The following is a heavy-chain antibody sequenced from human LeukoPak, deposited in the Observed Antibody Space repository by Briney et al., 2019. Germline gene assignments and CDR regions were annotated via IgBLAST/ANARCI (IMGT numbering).Heavy chain of an antibody. V-gene: IGHV4-34*01. J-gene: IGHJ5*02. CDR1: GVSFSGYY. CDR3: ARGTRYYYGSGRRNWFDP. D-gene: IGHD3-10*01. Sequence: PSETLSLTCAVYGVSFSGYYWSWIRQPPGKGLEWIGEINHSGSTNYNPSLKSRDTISVDTSKNQFSLKLSSVTAADTAVYYCARGTRYYYGSGRRNWFDPWGQGTLVTVSS. CDR2: INHSGST.